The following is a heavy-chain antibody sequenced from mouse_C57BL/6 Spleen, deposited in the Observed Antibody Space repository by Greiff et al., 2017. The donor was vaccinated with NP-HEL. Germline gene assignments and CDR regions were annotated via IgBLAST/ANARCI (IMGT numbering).Heavy chain of an antibody. Sequence: QVQLQQSGAELMKPGASVKLSCKATGYTFTGYWIEWVKQRPGHGLEWIGEILSGSGSTNYNEKFKGKATFTADTSSNTAYMQLSSLTTEDSAIYYCARHDGYPSWFAYWGQGTLVTVSA. D-gene: IGHD2-3*01. CDR2: ILSGSGST. CDR1: GYTFTGYW. V-gene: IGHV1-9*01. CDR3: ARHDGYPSWFAY. J-gene: IGHJ3*01.